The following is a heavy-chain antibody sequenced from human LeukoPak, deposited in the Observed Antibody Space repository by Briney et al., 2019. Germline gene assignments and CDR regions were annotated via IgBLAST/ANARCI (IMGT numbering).Heavy chain of an antibody. CDR1: GGSISRGGYY. V-gene: IGHV4-31*03. J-gene: IGHJ4*02. D-gene: IGHD3-10*01. CDR2: IYYSGST. CDR3: ARDKKDYYGSGSSTRFDY. Sequence: KTSETLSLTCTVSGGSISRGGYYWSWIRQHPGKGLEWIGYIYYSGSTYYNPSLKSRVTISVDTSKNQFSLKLSSVTAADTAVYYCARDKKDYYGSGSSTRFDYWGQGTLVTVSS.